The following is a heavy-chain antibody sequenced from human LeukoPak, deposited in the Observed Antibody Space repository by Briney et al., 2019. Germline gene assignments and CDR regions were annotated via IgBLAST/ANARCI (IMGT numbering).Heavy chain of an antibody. D-gene: IGHD6-13*01. CDR1: GFTFSRYD. Sequence: GGSLRLSCAASGFTFSRYDMHWVRQATGKGPEWVSAIDTAGDTYYPGSVKGRFTISRENAKNSLYLQMNSLRAGDTAVYYCARVAPAGKGFDYWGQGTLVTVSS. J-gene: IGHJ4*02. V-gene: IGHV3-13*01. CDR3: ARVAPAGKGFDY. CDR2: IDTAGDT.